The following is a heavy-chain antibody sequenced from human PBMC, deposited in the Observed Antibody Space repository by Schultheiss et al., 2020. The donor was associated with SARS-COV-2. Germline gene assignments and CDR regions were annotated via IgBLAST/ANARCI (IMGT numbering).Heavy chain of an antibody. CDR2: ISGSGGST. V-gene: IGHV3-23*01. CDR3: ARHDYGDYVDY. D-gene: IGHD4-17*01. Sequence: GGSLRLSCAASGFTFSSYAMSWVRQAPGKGLEWVSAISGSGGSTYYADSVKGRFTISRDNAKNSLYLQMNSLRAEDTAVYYCARHDYGDYVDYWGQGTLVTGSS. CDR1: GFTFSSYA. J-gene: IGHJ4*02.